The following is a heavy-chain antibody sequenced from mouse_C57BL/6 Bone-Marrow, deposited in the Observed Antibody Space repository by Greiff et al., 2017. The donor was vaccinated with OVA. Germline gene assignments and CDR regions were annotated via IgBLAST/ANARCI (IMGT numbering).Heavy chain of an antibody. J-gene: IGHJ1*03. Sequence: VQLKQSGGDLVKPGGSLKLSCAASGFTFSSYGMSWVRQTPDKRLEWVATISSGGSYTYYPDSVKGRFTISRDNAKNTLYLQMSSLKSEDTAMYYCARRDGYDWYFDVWGTGTTVTVSS. CDR3: ARRDGYDWYFDV. D-gene: IGHD2-3*01. CDR1: GFTFSSYG. V-gene: IGHV5-6*01. CDR2: ISSGGSYT.